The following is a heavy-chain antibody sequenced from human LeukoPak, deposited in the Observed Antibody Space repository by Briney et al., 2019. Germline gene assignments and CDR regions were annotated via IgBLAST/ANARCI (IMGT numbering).Heavy chain of an antibody. CDR2: IDYDGDNA. J-gene: IGHJ4*02. CDR1: GFTFSSYW. CDR3: AKSLGYCSSTSCYGNDY. V-gene: IGHV3-74*01. D-gene: IGHD2-2*01. Sequence: PGGSLRLSCVASGFTFSSYWMHWVRQAPGKGLVWVSRIDYDGDNADYADSVKGRFTISRDNSKNTLYLQMNSLRAEDTAVYYCAKSLGYCSSTSCYGNDYWGQGTLVTVSS.